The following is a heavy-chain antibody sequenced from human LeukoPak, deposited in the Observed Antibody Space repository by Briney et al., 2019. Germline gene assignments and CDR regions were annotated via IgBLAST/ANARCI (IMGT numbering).Heavy chain of an antibody. CDR1: GFTFSTYA. CDR3: AKDRPIYYGSNGHYYRRDGDY. V-gene: IGHV3-23*01. D-gene: IGHD3-22*01. J-gene: IGHJ4*02. Sequence: PGGSLRLSCAASGFTFSTYAMSWVRHAPGKGLEWVSSITSSGESTYYAGSVKGQFTISRDNSKNTVYLQMNSLRAEDTAVYYCAKDRPIYYGSNGHYYRRDGDYWGQGTLVTVSS. CDR2: ITSSGEST.